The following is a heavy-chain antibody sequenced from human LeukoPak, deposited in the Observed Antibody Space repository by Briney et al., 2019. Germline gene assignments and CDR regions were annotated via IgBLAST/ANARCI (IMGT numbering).Heavy chain of an antibody. V-gene: IGHV3-33*06. CDR1: GFTFSTYD. CDR3: AKDLDIYGSGSFYKGFDY. J-gene: IGHJ4*02. Sequence: GRSLRLSCAASGFTFSTYDMHWVRQAPGKGLEWVALIWYDGSNKYYADSVKGRFTIYRDNSKNTLSLQMNSLRAEDTAVYYCAKDLDIYGSGSFYKGFDYWGQGTLVTVSS. D-gene: IGHD3-10*01. CDR2: IWYDGSNK.